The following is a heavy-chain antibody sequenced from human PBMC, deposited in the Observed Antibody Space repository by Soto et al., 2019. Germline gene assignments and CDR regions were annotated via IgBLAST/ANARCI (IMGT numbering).Heavy chain of an antibody. CDR1: GFTFSSYS. J-gene: IGHJ4*02. CDR3: ARDGGSGLATGDY. V-gene: IGHV3-21*01. CDR2: ISSSSSYI. D-gene: IGHD3-10*01. Sequence: GGSLRLSCAASGFTFSSYSMNWVRQAPGKGLEWVSSISSSSSYIYYADSVKGRFTISRDNAKNSLYLQMNSLRAEDTAVYYCARDGGSGLATGDYWGQGTLVTVSS.